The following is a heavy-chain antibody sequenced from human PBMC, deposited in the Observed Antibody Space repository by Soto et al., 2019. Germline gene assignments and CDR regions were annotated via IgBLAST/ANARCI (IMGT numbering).Heavy chain of an antibody. Sequence: EVQLVESGGGLVQPGRSLRLSCAASGFTFVDYAMHWVRQTPGKGLEWVSGITWKSGSKDYADSVKGRFTISRDNRKNSLYVQMNSLRGEDTALYYCTTTYPNDDSRVVAYWGQGTLVTVSS. CDR3: TTTYPNDDSRVVAY. CDR1: GFTFVDYA. CDR2: ITWKSGSK. J-gene: IGHJ4*02. D-gene: IGHD1-1*01. V-gene: IGHV3-9*01.